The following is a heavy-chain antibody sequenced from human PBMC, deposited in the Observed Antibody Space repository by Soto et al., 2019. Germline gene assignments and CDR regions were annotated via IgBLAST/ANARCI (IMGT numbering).Heavy chain of an antibody. Sequence: EVQLLESGGGLVQPGGSLRLSCAASGFTFSSYAMSWVRQAPGKGLEWVSAISGSGGSTYSADSVKGRFTISRDNSKNTLYLQMNSLRAEDTAVYYCAKDRAARPSPYDAFDIWGQGTMVTVSS. J-gene: IGHJ3*02. CDR2: ISGSGGST. D-gene: IGHD6-6*01. CDR1: GFTFSSYA. CDR3: AKDRAARPSPYDAFDI. V-gene: IGHV3-23*01.